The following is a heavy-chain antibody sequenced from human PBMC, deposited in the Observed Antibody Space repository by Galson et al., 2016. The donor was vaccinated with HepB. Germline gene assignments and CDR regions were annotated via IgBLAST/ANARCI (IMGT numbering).Heavy chain of an antibody. V-gene: IGHV3-23*01. CDR2: ISGTSIST. CDR3: ARGYPLFDY. J-gene: IGHJ4*02. D-gene: IGHD1-1*01. Sequence: SLRLSCAASGFTFSSYAMHWVRQAPGKGLEWVSTISGTSISTDYADSVKGRFTISRDNTKNTVYLQMNSLTPGDTAVYYCARGYPLFDYWGQGTLVTVSS. CDR1: GFTFSSYA.